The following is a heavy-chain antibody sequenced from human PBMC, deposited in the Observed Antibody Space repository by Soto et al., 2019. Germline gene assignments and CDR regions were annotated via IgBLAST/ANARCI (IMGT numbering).Heavy chain of an antibody. D-gene: IGHD4-17*01. J-gene: IGHJ4*02. Sequence: ASVKVSCKSSGYPFTHYGITWVRQAPGQGLEWMGWISPYNGNTNYGQTLQGRVTMTTDTSTSTAYMELRSLRSDDTAVYYCARDLHGDPYYWGQGTLVTVSS. CDR1: GYPFTHYG. V-gene: IGHV1-18*01. CDR2: ISPYNGNT. CDR3: ARDLHGDPYY.